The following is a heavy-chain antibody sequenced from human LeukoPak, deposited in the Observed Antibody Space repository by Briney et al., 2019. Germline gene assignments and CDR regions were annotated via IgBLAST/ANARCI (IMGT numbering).Heavy chain of an antibody. CDR2: INHSGST. D-gene: IGHD1-26*01. Sequence: SETLSLTCDVYGGSFSGYYWSWIRHPPGKGLEWIGEINHSGSTNYNPSLKSRVTISVDTSKNQFSLKLSSVTAADTAVYYRARGPREQPHNFDYWGQGTLVTVSS. CDR1: GGSFSGYY. J-gene: IGHJ4*02. V-gene: IGHV4-34*01. CDR3: ARGPREQPHNFDY.